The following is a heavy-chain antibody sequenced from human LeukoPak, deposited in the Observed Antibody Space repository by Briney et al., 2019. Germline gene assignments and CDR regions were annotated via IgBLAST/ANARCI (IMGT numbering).Heavy chain of an antibody. CDR3: ARSPEYYYDSSGYYSSYFDY. CDR1: RGSISTSSYY. Sequence: SETLSLTCTVSRGSISTSSYYWGWIRQPPGKGLEWIGSIYYSGSTYYNPSLKSRVTISVDTSKNQFSLKLSSVTAADTAVYYCARSPEYYYDSSGYYSSYFDYWGQGTLVTVSS. D-gene: IGHD3-22*01. J-gene: IGHJ4*02. CDR2: IYYSGST. V-gene: IGHV4-39*01.